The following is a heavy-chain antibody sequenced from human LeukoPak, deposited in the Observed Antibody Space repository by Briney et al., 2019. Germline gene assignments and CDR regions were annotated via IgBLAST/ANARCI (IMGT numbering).Heavy chain of an antibody. J-gene: IGHJ4*02. CDR3: VKVGYSGSYGY. CDR2: ISSNGGST. CDR1: GFTFSSYA. V-gene: IGHV3-64D*06. D-gene: IGHD1-26*01. Sequence: AGGSLRLSCAASGFTFSSYAMHWVRQAPGKGLEYVSAISSNGGSTYYADSVKGRFTISRDNSKNTLYLQMSSLRAEDTAVYYCVKVGYSGSYGYWGQGTLVTVSS.